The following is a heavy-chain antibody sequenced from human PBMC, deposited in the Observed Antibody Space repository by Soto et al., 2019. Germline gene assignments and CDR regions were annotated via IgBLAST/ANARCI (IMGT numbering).Heavy chain of an antibody. J-gene: IGHJ6*02. CDR1: GGSISSSSYY. V-gene: IGHV4-39*01. CDR2: IYYSGST. Sequence: KTSETLSLTCTVSGGSISSSSYYWGWIRQPPGKGLEWIGSIYYSGSTYYNPSLKSRVTISVDTSKNQFSLKLSSVTAADTAVYYGASYGVWWLTVKSYGMDVWGQGTTVTVSS. D-gene: IGHD2-8*01. CDR3: ASYGVWWLTVKSYGMDV.